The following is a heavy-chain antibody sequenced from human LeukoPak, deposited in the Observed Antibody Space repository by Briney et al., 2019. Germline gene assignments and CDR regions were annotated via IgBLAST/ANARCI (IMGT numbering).Heavy chain of an antibody. CDR3: ARGQDYGDYVRGVLWFDP. CDR2: IYYSGST. V-gene: IGHV4-59*08. D-gene: IGHD4-17*01. CDR1: GGSISSYY. Sequence: PSETLSLTCTVSGGSISSYYWSWIRQPPGKGLEWIGYIYYSGSTYYNPSLKSRVTISVDTSKNQFSLKLRSVTAADTAVYYCARGQDYGDYVRGVLWFDPWGQGTLVTVSS. J-gene: IGHJ5*02.